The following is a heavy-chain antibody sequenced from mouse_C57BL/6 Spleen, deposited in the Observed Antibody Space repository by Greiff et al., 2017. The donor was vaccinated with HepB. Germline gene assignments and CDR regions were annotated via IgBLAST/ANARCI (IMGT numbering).Heavy chain of an antibody. J-gene: IGHJ2*01. CDR3: TSDSNYEIVDD. Sequence: QVQLQQSGAELVRPGASVTLSCKASGYTFTDYELHWVKQTPVHGLEWIGAIDPETGGTAYNQKFKGKAILTADKSSSTAYMELRSLTSEDSAVYYCTSDSNYEIVDDWGQGTTLTVSS. V-gene: IGHV1-15*01. D-gene: IGHD2-5*01. CDR2: IDPETGGT. CDR1: GYTFTDYE.